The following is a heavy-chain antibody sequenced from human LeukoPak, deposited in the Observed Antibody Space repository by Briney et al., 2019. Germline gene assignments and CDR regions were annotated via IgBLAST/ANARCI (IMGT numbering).Heavy chain of an antibody. CDR1: GGSISDYS. CDR2: IYYSGSA. D-gene: IGHD6-25*01. V-gene: IGHV4-59*01. CDR3: ARAGGVKTAALDLDY. J-gene: IGHJ4*02. Sequence: SQTLSLTCTVSGGSISDYSWSWIRQPPGKGLEWIGNIYYSGSANHNPSLKSRVTISRDTSKNQFSLKLTSVTTADTAVYYCARAGGVKTAALDLDYWGQGTLVTVSS.